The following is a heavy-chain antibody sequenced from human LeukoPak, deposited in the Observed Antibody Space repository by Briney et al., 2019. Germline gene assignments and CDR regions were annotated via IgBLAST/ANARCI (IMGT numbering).Heavy chain of an antibody. J-gene: IGHJ4*02. Sequence: ASVKLSCQASGYTFTGYYMHWVRQAPGQGLEWMGWINPNSGGTNYAQKFQGRVTMTRDTSISTAYMELSRLRSDDTAVYYCARVFAIFGVAPDYWGQGTLVTVSS. D-gene: IGHD3-3*01. V-gene: IGHV1-2*02. CDR3: ARVFAIFGVAPDY. CDR2: INPNSGGT. CDR1: GYTFTGYY.